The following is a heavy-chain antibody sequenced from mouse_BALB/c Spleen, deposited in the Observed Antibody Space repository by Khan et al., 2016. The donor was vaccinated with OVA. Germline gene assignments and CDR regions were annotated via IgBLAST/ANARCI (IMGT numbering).Heavy chain of an antibody. Sequence: EVQLVESGPGLVKPSQSLSLTCTVTGYSITSGYGWNWLRQFPGNKLEWMGYISYSGSTNYTQSLKSRISIPRDTSKNKFFLPLNSVTTEDTASYYCARTARIKYWGQGTTLTVSS. J-gene: IGHJ2*01. CDR2: ISYSGST. CDR1: GYSITSGYG. V-gene: IGHV3-2*02. CDR3: ARTARIKY. D-gene: IGHD1-2*01.